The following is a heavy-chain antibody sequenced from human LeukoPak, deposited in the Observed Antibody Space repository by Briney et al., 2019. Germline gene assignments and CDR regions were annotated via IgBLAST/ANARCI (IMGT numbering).Heavy chain of an antibody. J-gene: IGHJ4*02. V-gene: IGHV4-39*02. CDR1: GGSISSSSYY. CDR2: IFYSGDT. D-gene: IGHD3-10*01. Sequence: SETLSLTCTVSGGSISSSSYYWGWIRQPPGKGLEWIGSIFYSGDTYYNASLKSRVTISVDTSKKHFSLKLTSVTSADTAVYYCARRTSGGGLFDYWGQGTLATVSS. CDR3: ARRTSGGGLFDY.